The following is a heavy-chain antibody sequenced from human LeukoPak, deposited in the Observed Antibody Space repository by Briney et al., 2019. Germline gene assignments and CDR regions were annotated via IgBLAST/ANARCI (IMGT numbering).Heavy chain of an antibody. CDR1: GFTFDDYA. Sequence: PGGSLRLSCAAYGFTFDDYAMHWVRHAPGKGLEWVSGISWNSGSIGYADSVKGRFTISRDNAKNSLYLQMNSLRAEDTALYYCAKALYYDFWSGYNPDRYYGMDVWGQGTTVTVSS. CDR3: AKALYYDFWSGYNPDRYYGMDV. CDR2: ISWNSGSI. J-gene: IGHJ6*02. V-gene: IGHV3-9*01. D-gene: IGHD3-3*01.